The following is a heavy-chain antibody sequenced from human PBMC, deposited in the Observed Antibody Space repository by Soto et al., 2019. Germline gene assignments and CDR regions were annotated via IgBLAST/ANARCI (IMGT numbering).Heavy chain of an antibody. CDR1: GGTLSSYA. V-gene: IGHV1-69*01. Sequence: QVQLVQSGAEVKNHGSSVKVSFKASGGTLSSYAISWLRQAPGQGLEWMGGIIPIFGTANYAQKFQGRVQITADESTSTAYLELSSLRSEDTAVYFCARLRGYSGYDPPLGYYWGQGTLVTVSS. CDR3: ARLRGYSGYDPPLGYY. D-gene: IGHD5-12*01. CDR2: IIPIFGTA. J-gene: IGHJ4*02.